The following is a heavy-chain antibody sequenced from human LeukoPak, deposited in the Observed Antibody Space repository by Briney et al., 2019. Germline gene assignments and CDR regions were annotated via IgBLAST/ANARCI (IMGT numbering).Heavy chain of an antibody. Sequence: PSETLSLTCGVSGYPINNVYYWDWIRQPPGKGLEWIGSLYHPDSTYYNPSLKSRVTMSVDTSRNQFSLRLSFVTAADTAVYYCARQYDSYFYYYLDLWGTGTTVTVPS. D-gene: IGHD2-2*01. CDR3: ARQYDSYFYYYLDL. J-gene: IGHJ6*03. V-gene: IGHV4-38-2*01. CDR2: LYHPDST. CDR1: GYPINNVYY.